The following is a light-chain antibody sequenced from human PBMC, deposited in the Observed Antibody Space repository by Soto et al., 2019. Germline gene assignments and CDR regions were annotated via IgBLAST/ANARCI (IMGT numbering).Light chain of an antibody. J-gene: IGKJ1*01. CDR1: QSVGSN. V-gene: IGKV3-15*01. Sequence: EIVMTLSPGTLSVSPGEGATLSCRASQSVGSNLAWYQQKPGQAPRLLIYGASTRATAIPARFSGSGSGTEFTLTISSLQSEDFAVYYCQQYDNWPPWTFGQGTKVDIK. CDR2: GAS. CDR3: QQYDNWPPWT.